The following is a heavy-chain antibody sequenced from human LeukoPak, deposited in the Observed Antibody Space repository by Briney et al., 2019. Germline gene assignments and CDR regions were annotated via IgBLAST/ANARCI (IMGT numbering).Heavy chain of an antibody. V-gene: IGHV4-39*02. CDR2: IYYSGST. CDR1: GGSISSSSYY. J-gene: IGHJ4*02. D-gene: IGHD5-24*01. Sequence: SETLSLTCTVSGGSISSSSYYWGWIRQPPGKGLEWIGSIYYSGSTYYNPSLKSRVTISVDTSKDQFSLKLSSVTAADTAVYYCARDGYNLRGGHYDYWGQGTLVTVSS. CDR3: ARDGYNLRGGHYDY.